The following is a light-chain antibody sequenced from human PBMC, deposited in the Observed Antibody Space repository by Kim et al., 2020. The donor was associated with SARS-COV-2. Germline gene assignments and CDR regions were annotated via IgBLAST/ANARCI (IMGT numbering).Light chain of an antibody. J-gene: IGLJ3*02. Sequence: GAPVKLTCTLSSGHSSYAIAWHQQQPEKGPRYLMKLNSDGSHSKGDGIPDRFSGSSSGAERYLTISSLQSEDEADYYCQTWGTGMVFGGGTKLTIL. CDR1: SGHSSYA. CDR3: QTWGTGMV. CDR2: LNSDGSH. V-gene: IGLV4-69*01.